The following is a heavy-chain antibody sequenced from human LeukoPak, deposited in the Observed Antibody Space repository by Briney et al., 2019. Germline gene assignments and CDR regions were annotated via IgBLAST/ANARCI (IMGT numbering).Heavy chain of an antibody. CDR2: FDPEDGET. D-gene: IGHD6-13*01. V-gene: IGHV1-24*01. CDR1: GYTLTELS. CDR3: ARRSPYSSSWYYDY. J-gene: IGHJ4*02. Sequence: ASVKVSCKVSGYTLTELSMHWVRQAPGKGLEWMGGFDPEDGETIYAQKFQGRVTMTEDTSTDTAYMELSSLRSGDTAVYYCARRSPYSSSWYYDYWGQGTLVTVSS.